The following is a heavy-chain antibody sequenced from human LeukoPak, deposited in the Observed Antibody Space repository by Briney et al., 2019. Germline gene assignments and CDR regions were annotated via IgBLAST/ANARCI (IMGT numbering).Heavy chain of an antibody. D-gene: IGHD1-26*01. CDR3: ARGSGSYYVWFDP. CDR1: GGTFSSYA. CDR2: IIPIFGIA. V-gene: IGHV1-69*04. J-gene: IGHJ5*02. Sequence: ASVKVSCKASGGTFSSYAISWVRQAPGQGLEWMGRIIPIFGIANYAQKFQGRVTITADKSTSTAYMELSSLRSEDTAVYYCARGSGSYYVWFDPWAREPWSPSPQ.